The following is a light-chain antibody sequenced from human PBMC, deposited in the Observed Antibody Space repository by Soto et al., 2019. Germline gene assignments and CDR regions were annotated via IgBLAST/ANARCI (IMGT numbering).Light chain of an antibody. CDR3: QQYNSYSRT. CDR2: DAS. Sequence: DIQMTQSPSTLSASVGDRVTITCRASQSISGWLAWYQQKPGKAPKLLIFDASILESGVPSRFSGSGGATEFTLTISSLQPDDFATYYCQQYNSYSRTFGQGTKVEIK. J-gene: IGKJ1*01. V-gene: IGKV1-5*01. CDR1: QSISGW.